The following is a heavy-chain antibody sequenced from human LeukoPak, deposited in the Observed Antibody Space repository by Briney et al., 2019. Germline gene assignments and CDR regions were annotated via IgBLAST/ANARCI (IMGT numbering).Heavy chain of an antibody. CDR1: GYTFTSYD. CDR2: MNPNSGNT. J-gene: IGHJ4*02. V-gene: IGHV1-8*01. CDR3: ARARNGGFWSGYRYYFDY. D-gene: IGHD3-3*01. Sequence: ASVKVSCKASGYTFTSYDINWVRQSTGQGLEWMGWMNPNSGNTGYAQKFQGRVTMTRNTSISTAYMELSSLRSEDTAVYYCARARNGGFWSGYRYYFDYWGQGTLVTVSS.